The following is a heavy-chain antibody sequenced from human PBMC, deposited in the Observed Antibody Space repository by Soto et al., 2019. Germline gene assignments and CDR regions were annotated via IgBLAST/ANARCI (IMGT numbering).Heavy chain of an antibody. CDR2: ISSSSSTI. CDR3: ARDGAVAGGNLVFDY. CDR1: GFTFSSYS. D-gene: IGHD6-19*01. V-gene: IGHV3-48*02. J-gene: IGHJ4*02. Sequence: GGSLRLSCAASGFTFSSYSMNWVRQAPGKGLEWVSYISSSSSTIYYADSVKGRFTISRDNAKNSLYLQMNSLRDEDTAVYYCARDGAVAGGNLVFDYWGQGTLVTVSS.